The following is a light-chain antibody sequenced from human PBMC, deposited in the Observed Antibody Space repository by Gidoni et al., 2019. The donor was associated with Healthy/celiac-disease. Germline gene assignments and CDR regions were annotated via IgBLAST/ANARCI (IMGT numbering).Light chain of an antibody. V-gene: IGLV6-57*04. CDR2: EDN. CDR3: QSYDSSNPVV. J-gene: IGLJ2*01. Sequence: NFMLTQPHSVSESPGKTVTISCTRSSGSIASNYVQWYQQRPGSAPTTGIYEDNQRPSGVPDRFSGSIDSSSNSASLTISGLKTEDEADYYCQSYDSSNPVVFGGGTKLTVL. CDR1: SGSIASNY.